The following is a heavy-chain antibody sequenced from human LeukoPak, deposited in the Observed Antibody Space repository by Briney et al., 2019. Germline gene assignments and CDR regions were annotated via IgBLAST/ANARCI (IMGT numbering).Heavy chain of an antibody. J-gene: IGHJ3*02. Sequence: PGRSLRLSCAASGFTFSSYWMSWVRQAPGKGLEWVANIKQDGSEKYYVDSVKGRFTISRDNAKNSLYLQMNSLRAEDTAVYYCARQYYDFWSGYYRPPHDAFDIWGQGAMVTVSS. D-gene: IGHD3-3*01. CDR2: IKQDGSEK. CDR1: GFTFSSYW. CDR3: ARQYYDFWSGYYRPPHDAFDI. V-gene: IGHV3-7*01.